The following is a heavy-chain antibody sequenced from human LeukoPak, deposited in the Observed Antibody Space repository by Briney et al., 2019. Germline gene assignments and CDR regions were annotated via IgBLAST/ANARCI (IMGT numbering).Heavy chain of an antibody. Sequence: GGSLRLSCAASGNYWMYWVRQVPGKGLVWVSHINSDGSWTSYADSVKGRFTISKDNAKNTVYLQMNSLRAEDTAVHYCVSFYETYWGRGTLVTVSS. V-gene: IGHV3-74*01. CDR3: VSFYETY. CDR1: GNYW. D-gene: IGHD2/OR15-2a*01. J-gene: IGHJ4*02. CDR2: INSDGSWT.